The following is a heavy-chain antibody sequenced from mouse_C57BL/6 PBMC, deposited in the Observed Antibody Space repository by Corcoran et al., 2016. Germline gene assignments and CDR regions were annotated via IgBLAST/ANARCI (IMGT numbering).Heavy chain of an antibody. CDR2: INPYNGGT. CDR3: ATAYYSNYNWFAY. D-gene: IGHD2-5*01. J-gene: IGHJ3*01. Sequence: EVQLQQSGPVLVKPGASVKMSCKASGYTFTDYYMNWVKQSHGKSLEWIGVINPYNGGTSYNQKFKGKATLTVDKSSSTAYMELNSLTSEDSAVYDCATAYYSNYNWFAYWGQGTLVTVSA. V-gene: IGHV1-19*01. CDR1: GYTFTDYY.